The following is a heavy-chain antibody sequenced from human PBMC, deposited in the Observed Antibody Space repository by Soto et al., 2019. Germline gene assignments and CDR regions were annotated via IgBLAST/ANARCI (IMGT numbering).Heavy chain of an antibody. CDR2: ISGSGGST. CDR3: AKAVAGDYYYYGMDV. D-gene: IGHD6-19*01. V-gene: IGHV3-23*01. Sequence: XGSLRLSCAAAGFTFSSYAMSWVRQAPGKGLEWVSAISGSGGSTYYADSVKGRFTISRDNSKNTLYLQMNSLRAEDTAVYYCAKAVAGDYYYYGMDVWGQGTTVTVSS. J-gene: IGHJ6*02. CDR1: GFTFSSYA.